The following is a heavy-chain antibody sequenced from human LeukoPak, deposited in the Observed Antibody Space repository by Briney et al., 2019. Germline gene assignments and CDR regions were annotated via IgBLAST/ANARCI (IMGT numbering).Heavy chain of an antibody. CDR1: GFTFSVAA. CDR3: AKDIQLST. CDR2: IGASGEST. Sequence: GGSLRLSCAASGFTFSVAAMTWVRQAPAKGVEWVSLIGASGESTYYADSVKGRFTISRDNSKNTLSLQMNSLRVEDTAMYFCAKDIQLSTWGLGTMVTVSS. D-gene: IGHD5-24*01. V-gene: IGHV3-23*01. J-gene: IGHJ3*01.